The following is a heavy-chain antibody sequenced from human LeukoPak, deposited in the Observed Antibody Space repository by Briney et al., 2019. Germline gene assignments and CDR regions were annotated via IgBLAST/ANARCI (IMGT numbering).Heavy chain of an antibody. CDR2: IYYSGST. V-gene: IGHV4-59*08. CDR3: ARSAEDYDYVWGSGYFDY. J-gene: IGHJ4*02. CDR1: GGSISSYY. Sequence: SETLSLICTVSGGSISSYYWSWIRQPPGKGLEWIGYIYYSGSTNYNPSLKSRVTISVDTSKNQFSLKLSSVTAADTAVYYCARSAEDYDYVWGSGYFDYWGQGTLVTVSS. D-gene: IGHD3-16*01.